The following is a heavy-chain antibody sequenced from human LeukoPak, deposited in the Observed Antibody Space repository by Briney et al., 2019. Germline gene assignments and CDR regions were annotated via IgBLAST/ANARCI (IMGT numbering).Heavy chain of an antibody. J-gene: IGHJ5*02. CDR3: ARDLAGRITMVRGVILNWFDP. CDR2: ISAYNGNT. D-gene: IGHD3-10*01. Sequence: ASVKVSCKASGYTFISYGISWVRQAPGQGLEWMGWISAYNGNTNYAQKLQGRVTMTTDTSTSTAYMELRSLRSDDTAVYYCARDLAGRITMVRGVILNWFDPWGQGTLVTVSS. V-gene: IGHV1-18*01. CDR1: GYTFISYG.